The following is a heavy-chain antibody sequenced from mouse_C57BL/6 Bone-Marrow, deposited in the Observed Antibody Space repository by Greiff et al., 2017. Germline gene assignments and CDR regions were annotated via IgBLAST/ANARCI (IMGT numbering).Heavy chain of an antibody. CDR3: ARGDVSSPYWYFDV. CDR1: GYTFTSYW. Sequence: QVQLQQPGAELVKPGASVKMSCKASGYTFTSYWITWVKQRPGQGLEWIGDIYPGSGSTNNNEKFKSKATMNVDTSSSTAYMQLSSLTSEDSAVYYCARGDVSSPYWYFDVWGTGTPVTVSS. CDR2: IYPGSGST. V-gene: IGHV1-55*01. D-gene: IGHD1-1*01. J-gene: IGHJ1*03.